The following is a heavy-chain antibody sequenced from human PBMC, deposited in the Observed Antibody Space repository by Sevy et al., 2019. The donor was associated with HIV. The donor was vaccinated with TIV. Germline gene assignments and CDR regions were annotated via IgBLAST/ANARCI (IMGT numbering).Heavy chain of an antibody. Sequence: GGSQRLSCIASGFTFSDYSLNWVRQAPGKGLEWVSSISRRSDYIDYADSIQGRFTISRDNAKNSLFLQMNSLRDEDTALYYCARDRRGNTYGADGFDIWGQGTMVTVSS. CDR1: GFTFSDYS. V-gene: IGHV3-21*06. J-gene: IGHJ3*02. D-gene: IGHD1-26*01. CDR3: ARDRRGNTYGADGFDI. CDR2: ISRRSDYI.